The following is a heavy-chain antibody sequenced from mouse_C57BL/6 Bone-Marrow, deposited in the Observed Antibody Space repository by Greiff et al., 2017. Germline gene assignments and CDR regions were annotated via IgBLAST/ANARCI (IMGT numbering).Heavy chain of an antibody. CDR2: ISNLAYSI. Sequence: EVKLVESGGGLVQPGGSLKLSCAASGFTFSDYGMSWVRQAPRTGPEWVAFISNLAYSIYSADTVTGRFTISRENAKNTLYLEMSSLRSEDTAMYYCARYDGYAMDYWGQGTSVTVSS. CDR1: GFTFSDYG. D-gene: IGHD2-12*01. V-gene: IGHV5-15*04. CDR3: ARYDGYAMDY. J-gene: IGHJ4*01.